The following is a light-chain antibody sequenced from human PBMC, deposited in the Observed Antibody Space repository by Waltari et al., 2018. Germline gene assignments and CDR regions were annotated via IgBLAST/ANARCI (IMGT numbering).Light chain of an antibody. Sequence: QAVVTQEPSLNVSPGGTVTLTCGSSTGAVTSGHDTHWIQQKPGQAPRTVIYGTTEKCSWTPARFSGSLLGGKAALTLSGAQPEDEADYYCLLSCNGVWVFGGGTKLSVL. CDR3: LLSCNGVWV. V-gene: IGLV7-46*01. J-gene: IGLJ3*02. CDR2: GTT. CDR1: TGAVTSGHD.